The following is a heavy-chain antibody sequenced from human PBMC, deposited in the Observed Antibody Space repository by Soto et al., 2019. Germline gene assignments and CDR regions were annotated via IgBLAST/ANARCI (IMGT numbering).Heavy chain of an antibody. Sequence: SVKVSCKASGGTFSSYAISWVRQAPGQGLEWMGGIIPIFGTANYAQKFQGRVTITADESTGTAYMELSSLRSEDTAVYYCARTPYYDFWSQNNWFDPWGQGTLVTVSS. V-gene: IGHV1-69*13. CDR3: ARTPYYDFWSQNNWFDP. CDR2: IIPIFGTA. CDR1: GGTFSSYA. D-gene: IGHD3-3*01. J-gene: IGHJ5*02.